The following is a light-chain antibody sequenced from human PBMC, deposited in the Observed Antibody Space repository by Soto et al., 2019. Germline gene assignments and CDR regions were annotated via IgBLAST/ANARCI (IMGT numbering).Light chain of an antibody. V-gene: IGKV2-24*01. CDR2: QVS. Sequence: VLTQTPLSSPVTLGQPASISCRSSQSLVYSDGNTYLSWVQQRPGQPPKLLIYQVSNRFSGVRDRFSGSGSGTDVKLKISRVEAEYVGIYSCVQFSHFPRTFGQGTKVEI. CDR1: QSLVYSDGNTY. J-gene: IGKJ1*01. CDR3: VQFSHFPRT.